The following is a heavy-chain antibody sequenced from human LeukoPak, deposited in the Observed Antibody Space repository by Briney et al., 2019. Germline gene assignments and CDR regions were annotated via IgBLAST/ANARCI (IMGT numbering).Heavy chain of an antibody. J-gene: IGHJ4*02. V-gene: IGHV4-59*01. CDR1: GGSISSYY. D-gene: IGHD4-17*01. Sequence: SETLSLTCNVSGGSISSYYWGWLRQPPGEGLEWWGYIYYRWNTDYNPSLKSRVTISLDTSKNQFSLKLSSVTAADRAVYYCVRGIMTTADYWGQGTLVTVSS. CDR3: VRGIMTTADY. CDR2: IYYRWNT.